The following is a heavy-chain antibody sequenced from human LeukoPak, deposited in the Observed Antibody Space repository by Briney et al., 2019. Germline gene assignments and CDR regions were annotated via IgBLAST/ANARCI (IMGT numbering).Heavy chain of an antibody. Sequence: ASVTVSFTASGYTFTVYYMHWVRQAPGQGLEWMGWINPNSGGTNYAQKFQGRVTITRDTSISTAYMELSRLRSDDTAVYYCARDWSGYSSGWHIDYWGQGTLVTVSS. J-gene: IGHJ4*02. CDR1: GYTFTVYY. V-gene: IGHV1-2*02. D-gene: IGHD6-19*01. CDR2: INPNSGGT. CDR3: ARDWSGYSSGWHIDY.